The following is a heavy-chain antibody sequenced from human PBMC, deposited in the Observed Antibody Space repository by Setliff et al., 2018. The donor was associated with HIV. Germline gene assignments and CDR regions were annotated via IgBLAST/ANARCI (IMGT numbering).Heavy chain of an antibody. D-gene: IGHD3-10*01. CDR3: ARGTMVRGVIIVVWNWFDP. V-gene: IGHV4-39*01. J-gene: IGHJ5*02. CDR1: GGSISSSSYY. CDR2: IYYSGST. Sequence: SETLSLTCTVSGGSISSSSYYWGWIRQPPGKGLEWIGSIYYSGSTYYNPSLKSRVTISGDTSKNQFSLKLSSVTAADPAVYYCARGTMVRGVIIVVWNWFDPWGQGTLVTVSS.